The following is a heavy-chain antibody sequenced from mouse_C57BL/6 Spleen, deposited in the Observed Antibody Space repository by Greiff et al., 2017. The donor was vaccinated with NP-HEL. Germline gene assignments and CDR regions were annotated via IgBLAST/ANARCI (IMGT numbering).Heavy chain of an antibody. CDR2: IYPGSGST. CDR3: AQEYYFDD. CDR1: GYTFTSYW. J-gene: IGHJ2*01. Sequence: VQLQQPGAELVKPGASVKMSCKAPGYTFTSYWITWVKQRPGQGLEWIGDIYPGSGSTNYNEKFKSKATLTVDTSSSTACMQLSSLTSEDSAVYYCAQEYYFDDWGQGTTLTVSS. V-gene: IGHV1-55*01.